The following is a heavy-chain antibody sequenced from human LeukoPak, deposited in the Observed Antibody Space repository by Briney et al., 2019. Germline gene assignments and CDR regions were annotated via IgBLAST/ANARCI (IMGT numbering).Heavy chain of an antibody. J-gene: IGHJ4*02. V-gene: IGHV1-2*02. Sequence: ASVKVSCKASGYTFSNYYMHWVRQAPGQGLEWMGWINPNSGGTNFAQNFQGRVTMTRDTSISTAYMELSGLRSDDTAVYYCARQNGYNPDHWGPGTLVTVAS. D-gene: IGHD5-24*01. CDR1: GYTFSNYY. CDR2: INPNSGGT. CDR3: ARQNGYNPDH.